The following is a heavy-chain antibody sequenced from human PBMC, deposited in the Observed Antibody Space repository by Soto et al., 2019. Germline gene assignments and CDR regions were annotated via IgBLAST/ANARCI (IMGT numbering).Heavy chain of an antibody. V-gene: IGHV5-10-1*01. CDR1: GYSFTSYW. CDR3: ARLGYGSGSYYYYGMDV. J-gene: IGHJ6*02. D-gene: IGHD3-10*01. Sequence: PGESLKISCKGSGYSFTSYWISWVRQMPGKGLEWMGRIDPSDSYTNYSPSFQGHVTISADKSISTAYLQWSSLKASDTAMYYCARLGYGSGSYYYYGMDVWGQGTTVTVSS. CDR2: IDPSDSYT.